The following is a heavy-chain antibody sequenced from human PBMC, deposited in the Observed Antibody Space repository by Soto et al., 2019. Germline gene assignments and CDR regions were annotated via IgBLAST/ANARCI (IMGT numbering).Heavy chain of an antibody. J-gene: IGHJ6*02. Sequence: SVKVSCKASGGTFSSYAISWVRQAPGQGPEWMGGIIPIFGTASYAQKFQGRVTITADESTSTAYMELSSLRSEDTAVYYCARDLSPRTYYYDSSSRRDGMDVWGQGTTVTVSS. CDR1: GGTFSSYA. CDR2: IIPIFGTA. V-gene: IGHV1-69*13. D-gene: IGHD3-22*01. CDR3: ARDLSPRTYYYDSSSRRDGMDV.